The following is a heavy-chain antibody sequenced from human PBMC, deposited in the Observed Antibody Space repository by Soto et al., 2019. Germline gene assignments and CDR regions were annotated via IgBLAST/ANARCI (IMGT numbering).Heavy chain of an antibody. CDR1: GYTFTGYY. D-gene: IGHD2-2*02. CDR3: ARGGAEMVVPAAIGWFDP. J-gene: IGHJ5*02. CDR2: INPNSGGT. Sequence: GASVKVSCKASGYTFTGYYMHWVRQAPGQGLEWMGWINPNSGGTNYAQKFQGWVTMTRDTSISTAYMELSRLRSDDTAVYYCARGGAEMVVPAAIGWFDPWGQGTLVTVSS. V-gene: IGHV1-2*04.